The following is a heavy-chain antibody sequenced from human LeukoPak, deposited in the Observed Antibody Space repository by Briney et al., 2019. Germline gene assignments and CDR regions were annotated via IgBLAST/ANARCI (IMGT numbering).Heavy chain of an antibody. CDR3: ARCNTIFGVVIIPFLGY. CDR2: ISYDGSNK. V-gene: IGHV3-30-3*01. D-gene: IGHD3-3*01. Sequence: GGSLRLSCAASGFTFSSYAMHWVRQAPGKGLGWVAVISYDGSNKYYADSVKGRFTISRDNSKNTLYLQMNSLRAEDTAVYYCARCNTIFGVVIIPFLGYWGQGTLVTVSS. CDR1: GFTFSSYA. J-gene: IGHJ4*02.